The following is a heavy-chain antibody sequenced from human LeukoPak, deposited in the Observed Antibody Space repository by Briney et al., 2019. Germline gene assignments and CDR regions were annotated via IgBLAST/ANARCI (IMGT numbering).Heavy chain of an antibody. J-gene: IGHJ4*02. CDR3: ARRLGGREDY. CDR1: GITVDSNY. V-gene: IGHV3-66*01. D-gene: IGHD3-10*01. Sequence: GGSLRLSCAASGITVDSNYMSWVRQPPGKGLEWVSFIYSGGTTYYADSVKGRFTISRDNSKNTVYLQMNSLRAEDTAVYYCARRLGGREDYWGQGTLVTVSS. CDR2: IYSGGTT.